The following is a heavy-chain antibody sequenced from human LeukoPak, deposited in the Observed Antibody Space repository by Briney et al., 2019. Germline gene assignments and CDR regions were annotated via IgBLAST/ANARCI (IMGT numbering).Heavy chain of an antibody. V-gene: IGHV4-59*12. CDR2: IDHTGTT. D-gene: IGHD6-6*01. CDR1: DDSITIYY. Sequence: SETLSLTCSVSDDSITIYYWTWIRQPPGKGLEWIGYIDHTGTTNYNPSLNSRVTISRDTSKNQFSLKLSSVTAADTAMYYCARGTRAARHFEYWGQGTLVTASS. J-gene: IGHJ4*02. CDR3: ARGTRAARHFEY.